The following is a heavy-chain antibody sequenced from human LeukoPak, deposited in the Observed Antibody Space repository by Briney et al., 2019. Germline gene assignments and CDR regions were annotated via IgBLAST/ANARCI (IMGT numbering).Heavy chain of an antibody. D-gene: IGHD6-13*01. CDR1: GFTFSSYA. Sequence: GGSLRLSCAASGFTFSSYAMSWVRQAPGKGLEWVSAISGSGGSTYYADSEKGRFTISRDNSKNTLYLQMTSRRAEDTALYYCAKGASIAAAGTFYWGQGTLVTVSS. CDR2: ISGSGGST. V-gene: IGHV3-23*01. CDR3: AKGASIAAAGTFY. J-gene: IGHJ4*02.